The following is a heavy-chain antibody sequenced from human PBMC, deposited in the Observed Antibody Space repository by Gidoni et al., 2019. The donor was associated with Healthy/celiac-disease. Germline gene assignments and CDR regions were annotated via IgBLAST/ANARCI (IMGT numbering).Heavy chain of an antibody. V-gene: IGHV3-9*01. CDR3: AKDRQGFGVAEPFDY. J-gene: IGHJ4*02. CDR1: GFTFGDYA. D-gene: IGHD3-3*01. CDR2: ISWNSGSI. Sequence: EVQLVESGGGLVQPGRSLRISCAASGFTFGDYAMHWVRQAPGKGLEWVSGISWNSGSIGYADSVKGRFTISRDNAKNSLYLQMNSLRAEDTALYYCAKDRQGFGVAEPFDYWGQGTLVTVSS.